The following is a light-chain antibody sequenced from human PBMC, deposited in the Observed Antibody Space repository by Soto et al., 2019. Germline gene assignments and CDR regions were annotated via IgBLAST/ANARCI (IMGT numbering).Light chain of an antibody. J-gene: IGKJ1*01. CDR2: GAS. CDR1: QSVSSN. CDR3: QQYNNWPPWT. Sequence: IVMTQSPATLAVCPGVRAGLCCSASQSVSSNLAWYQQKPGQAPRLLIYGASTRATGIPARFSGSGSGTEFTLTISSLQSEDFAVYYCQQYNNWPPWTFGQGTKVDIK. V-gene: IGKV3-15*01.